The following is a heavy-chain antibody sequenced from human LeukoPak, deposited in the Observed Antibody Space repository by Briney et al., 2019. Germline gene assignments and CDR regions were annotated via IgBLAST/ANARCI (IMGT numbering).Heavy chain of an antibody. CDR1: GFTFGDYA. Sequence: GGSLRLSCTASGFTFGDYAMSWFRQAPGKGLEWVGFIRSKAYGGTTEYAASVKGRFTISRDDSKSIAYLQMNSLKTEDTAVYYCTRDLGSGSYWALADYWGQGTLVTVSS. CDR2: IRSKAYGGTT. V-gene: IGHV3-49*03. D-gene: IGHD1-26*01. CDR3: TRDLGSGSYWALADY. J-gene: IGHJ4*02.